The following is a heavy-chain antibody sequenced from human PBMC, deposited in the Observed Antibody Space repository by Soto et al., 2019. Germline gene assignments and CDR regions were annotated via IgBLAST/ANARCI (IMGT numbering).Heavy chain of an antibody. J-gene: IGHJ4*02. D-gene: IGHD4-17*01. CDR2: IYYSGST. CDR3: ARETDYALDY. Sequence: PSETLSLTCTVSGGSISSYYWSWIRQPPGKGLEWIGYIYYSGSTNYNPSLKSRVTISVDTSKNQFPLKLSSVTAADTAVYYCARETDYALDYWGQGTLVTVSS. CDR1: GGSISSYY. V-gene: IGHV4-59*01.